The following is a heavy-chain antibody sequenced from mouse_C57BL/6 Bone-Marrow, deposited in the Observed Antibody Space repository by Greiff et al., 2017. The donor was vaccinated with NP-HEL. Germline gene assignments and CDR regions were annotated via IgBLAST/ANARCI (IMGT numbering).Heavy chain of an antibody. CDR3: AIYYDYDLPFDY. CDR2: INSDGGST. V-gene: IGHV5-2*01. D-gene: IGHD2-4*01. Sequence: EVKLVESGGGLVQPGESLKLSCESNEYEFPSHDMSWVRKTPEKRLELVAAINSDGGSTYYPDTMERRFIISRDNTKKTLYLQMSSLRSEDTALYYCAIYYDYDLPFDYWGQGTTLTVSS. J-gene: IGHJ2*01. CDR1: EYEFPSHD.